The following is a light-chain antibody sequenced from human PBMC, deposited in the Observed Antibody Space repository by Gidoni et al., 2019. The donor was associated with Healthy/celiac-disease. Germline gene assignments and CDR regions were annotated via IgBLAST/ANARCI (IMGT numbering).Light chain of an antibody. V-gene: IGKV1-39*01. Sequence: DIQMTQSPSSLSASVGDRVTITCRASQSISSYLNWYQQKPGKAPKLLIYAASSLQSGVPSRISGSGSGTDFTLTIISLQPEDFATYYCQQSYSTHWTFGQXTKVEIK. CDR2: AAS. CDR3: QQSYSTHWT. CDR1: QSISSY. J-gene: IGKJ1*01.